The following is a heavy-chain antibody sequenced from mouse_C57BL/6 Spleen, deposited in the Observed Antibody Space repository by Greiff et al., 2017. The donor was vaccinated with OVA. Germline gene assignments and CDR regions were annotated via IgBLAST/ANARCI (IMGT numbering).Heavy chain of an antibody. J-gene: IGHJ3*01. V-gene: IGHV5-17*01. CDR2: ISSGSSTI. Sequence: EVMLVESGGGLVKPGGSLKLSCAASGFTFSDYGMHWVRQAPEKGLEWVAYISSGSSTIYYADTVQGRFTISRDNAKNTLFLQMTSLRSEDTAMYYCAQLGRAYWGQGTLVTVSA. D-gene: IGHD4-1*02. CDR3: AQLGRAY. CDR1: GFTFSDYG.